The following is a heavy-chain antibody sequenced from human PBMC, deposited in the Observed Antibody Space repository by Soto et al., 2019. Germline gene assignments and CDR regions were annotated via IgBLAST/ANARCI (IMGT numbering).Heavy chain of an antibody. J-gene: IGHJ4*02. CDR2: ISAYTGNT. D-gene: IGHD5-12*01. CDR1: GYTFISYG. CDR3: TLVALDY. Sequence: QVQLVQSGAEVKKPGASVKVSCKASGYTFISYGISWVRQAPGQGLEWMGWISAYTGNTNYTQKLQGRVTMTTDTSTTTAYMELRNLRYDDTAVYYCTLVALDYWGQGTLVTVSS. V-gene: IGHV1-18*01.